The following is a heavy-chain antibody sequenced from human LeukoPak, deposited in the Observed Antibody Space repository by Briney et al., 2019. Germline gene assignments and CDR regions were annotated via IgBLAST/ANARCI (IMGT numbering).Heavy chain of an antibody. V-gene: IGHV1-2*02. J-gene: IGHJ4*02. CDR3: ARVGFCSGGLCPYYFDY. CDR2: INPNSGGT. D-gene: IGHD2-15*01. CDR1: GYTFTGYY. Sequence: ASVKVSCKASGYTFTGYYMHWVRQAPGQGLEWMGWINPNSGGTSFAQKFQGRVTMTRDTSISTAYMEQSRLRSDDTAVYYCARVGFCSGGLCPYYFDYWGQGTLVTVSS.